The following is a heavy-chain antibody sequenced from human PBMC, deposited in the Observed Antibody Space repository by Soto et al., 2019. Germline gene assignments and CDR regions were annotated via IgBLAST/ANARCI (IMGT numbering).Heavy chain of an antibody. CDR2: INHFGSP. CDR3: ASLNGGRFLDKGDY. V-gene: IGHV4-34*01. CDR1: NGSFMGYY. D-gene: IGHD3-3*01. J-gene: IGHJ4*02. Sequence: QVQLHQWGAGLLKPSEALSLTCGVYNGSFMGYYWTWVRQPPGKGLEWIGEINHFGSPNYNPSLKSRVAISIDTSKHQFSLSLRSLTAADTAVYYCASLNGGRFLDKGDYWGQGILVTVSS.